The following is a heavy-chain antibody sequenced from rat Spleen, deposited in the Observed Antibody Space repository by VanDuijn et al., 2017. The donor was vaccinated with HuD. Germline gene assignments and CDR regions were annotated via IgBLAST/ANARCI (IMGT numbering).Heavy chain of an antibody. J-gene: IGHJ3*01. Sequence: QVQLKESGPGLVKPSETLSLTCTVSGFSLTSYHVSWIRQPPGKGLEWMGVIWNNGNTAYNSALKSRLSISRDTSKSQVFLKMNSLQTEDTAMYFCAWGWFAYWGQGTLVTVSS. CDR3: AWGWFAY. V-gene: IGHV2-47*01. CDR2: IWNNGNT. CDR1: GFSLTSYH.